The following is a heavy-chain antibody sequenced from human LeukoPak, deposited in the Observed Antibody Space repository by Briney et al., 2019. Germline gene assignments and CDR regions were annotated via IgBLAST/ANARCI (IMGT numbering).Heavy chain of an antibody. CDR1: DGSMSSYY. CDR2: IRTSGNT. CDR3: ATGGYSSSWYPTRAAFDI. V-gene: IGHV4-4*07. Sequence: PSETLSLTCTVSDGSMSSYYWSWIRQPAGKGLEWIGRIRTSGNTNYNPSLASRVTMSVDTSKNQLSLKLSSVTAADTAVYYCATGGYSSSWYPTRAAFDIWGQGTMVTVSS. D-gene: IGHD6-13*01. J-gene: IGHJ3*02.